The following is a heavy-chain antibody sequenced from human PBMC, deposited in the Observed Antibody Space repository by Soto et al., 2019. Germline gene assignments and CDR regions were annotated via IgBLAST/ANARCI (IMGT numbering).Heavy chain of an antibody. Sequence: ASVKVSCKASGYTFTGYYMHWVRQAPGQGLEWMGWINPNSGGTNYAQKFQGWVTMTRDTSISTAYMELSRLRSDDTAVYYCARAGDSGYDYNPYYYYGMDVWGQGTTV. CDR2: INPNSGGT. CDR3: ARAGDSGYDYNPYYYYGMDV. CDR1: GYTFTGYY. J-gene: IGHJ6*02. V-gene: IGHV1-2*04. D-gene: IGHD5-12*01.